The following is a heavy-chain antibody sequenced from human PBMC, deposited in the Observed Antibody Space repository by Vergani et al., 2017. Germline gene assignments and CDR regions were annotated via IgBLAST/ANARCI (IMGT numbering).Heavy chain of an antibody. V-gene: IGHV4-34*01. Sequence: QVQLQQWGAGLLKPSETLSLTCAVYGGSFSGYYWSWIRQPPGKGLEWIGEINHSGSTNYNPSLKSRVTISVDTSKNQFSLKLSSVTAADTAVYYCARVRGYCSSTSCRINWYFDLWGRGTLVTVSS. CDR1: GGSFSGYY. D-gene: IGHD2-2*01. J-gene: IGHJ2*01. CDR3: ARVRGYCSSTSCRINWYFDL. CDR2: INHSGST.